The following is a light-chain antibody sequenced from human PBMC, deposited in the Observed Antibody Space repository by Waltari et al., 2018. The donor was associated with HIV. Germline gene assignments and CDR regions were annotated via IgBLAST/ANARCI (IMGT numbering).Light chain of an antibody. CDR3: QSYDNSLSGSGV. CDR1: SSNIGAGYD. V-gene: IGLV1-40*01. J-gene: IGLJ2*01. CDR2: GNN. Sequence: QSVLTPPPSVSGAPGQRVTISCTGRSSNIGAGYDVHWYQQLPGTAPKLLIYGNNNRPSGVPDRFSGSKSGTSASLAITGLQAEDEADYYCQSYDNSLSGSGVFGGGTKLTVL.